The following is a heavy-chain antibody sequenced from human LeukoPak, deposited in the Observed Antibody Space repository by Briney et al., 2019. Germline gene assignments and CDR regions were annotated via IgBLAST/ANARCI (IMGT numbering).Heavy chain of an antibody. CDR2: TYYRSRWYD. Sequence: SQTLSLTCAISGYSVSSNSAAWYWIRQSPSRGLEWLGRTYYRSRWYDDYAVSVKSRMVINPDTSKNQFSLHLNSVTPEDTAVYYCARGRSGYWVSLFEYWGQGILVTVSS. J-gene: IGHJ4*02. V-gene: IGHV6-1*01. D-gene: IGHD6-25*01. CDR3: ARGRSGYWVSLFEY. CDR1: GYSVSSNSAA.